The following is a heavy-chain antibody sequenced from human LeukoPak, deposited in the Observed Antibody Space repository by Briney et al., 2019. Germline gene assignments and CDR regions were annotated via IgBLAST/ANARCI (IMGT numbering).Heavy chain of an antibody. V-gene: IGHV4-30-4*08. CDR3: ARKFDTYYFDY. Sequence: SQTLSLTCTVSGGSISSGDYYWSWIRQPPGKGLEWIGYIYYSGSTYYNPSRKSRVTISVDTSKNQFSLRLSSVTAADTAVYYCARKFDTYYFDYWGQGTLVTVSS. CDR2: IYYSGST. CDR1: GGSISSGDYY. D-gene: IGHD3-10*01. J-gene: IGHJ4*02.